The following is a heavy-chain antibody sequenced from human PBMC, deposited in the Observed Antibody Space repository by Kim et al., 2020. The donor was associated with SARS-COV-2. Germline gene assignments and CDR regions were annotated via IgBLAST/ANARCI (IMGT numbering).Heavy chain of an antibody. Sequence: SETLSLTCTVSGGSISSYYWSWIRQPPGKGLEWIGYIYYSGSTNYNPSLKSRVTISVDTSKNQFSLKLSSVTAADTAVYYCATSPTKYSGSYYRYYFDYWGQGTLVTVSS. D-gene: IGHD1-26*01. J-gene: IGHJ4*02. CDR1: GGSISSYY. V-gene: IGHV4-59*01. CDR2: IYYSGST. CDR3: ATSPTKYSGSYYRYYFDY.